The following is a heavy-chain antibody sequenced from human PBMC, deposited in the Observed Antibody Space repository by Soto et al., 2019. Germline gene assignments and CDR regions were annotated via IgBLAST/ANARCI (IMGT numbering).Heavy chain of an antibody. V-gene: IGHV1-69*01. Sequence: QVQLVQSGAEVKKPGSSVKVSCTASGGTFSSYAISWVRQAPGQGLEWMGGIIPIFGTANYAQKFQGRVTITADESTSTAYMELSSLRSEDTAVYYCARDRALGYFSSTSCPPYGMDVWGQGTTVTVSS. CDR3: ARDRALGYFSSTSCPPYGMDV. J-gene: IGHJ6*02. D-gene: IGHD2-2*01. CDR2: IIPIFGTA. CDR1: GGTFSSYA.